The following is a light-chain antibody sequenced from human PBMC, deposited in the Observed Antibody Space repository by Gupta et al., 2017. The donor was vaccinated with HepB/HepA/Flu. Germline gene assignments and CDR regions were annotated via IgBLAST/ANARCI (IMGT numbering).Light chain of an antibody. CDR1: SSNIGAGYE. CDR3: QSYDGTLVV. CDR2: GNS. Sequence: QSVLTQPPSVSGAPGQRVTISCPGSSSNIGAGYELHWYQQPPGAAPKLLIYGNSHRPSGVPDRFSGSKSGTSASLAITGFQAEDEADYYCQSYDGTLVVFGGGTKLTVL. V-gene: IGLV1-40*01. J-gene: IGLJ2*01.